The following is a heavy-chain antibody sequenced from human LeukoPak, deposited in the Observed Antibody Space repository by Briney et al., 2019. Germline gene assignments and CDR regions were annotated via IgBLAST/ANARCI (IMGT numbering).Heavy chain of an antibody. Sequence: ASVKVSCKASGYTFTSYDINWVRQAPGQGLEWMGMIYPRDGSTSYAQKFQGRVTMTRDTSISTAYMELSRLRSDDTAVYYCARIPAPYCSGGSCYSAWFDPWGQGTLVTVSS. D-gene: IGHD2-15*01. CDR2: IYPRDGST. J-gene: IGHJ5*02. CDR3: ARIPAPYCSGGSCYSAWFDP. CDR1: GYTFTSYD. V-gene: IGHV1-46*01.